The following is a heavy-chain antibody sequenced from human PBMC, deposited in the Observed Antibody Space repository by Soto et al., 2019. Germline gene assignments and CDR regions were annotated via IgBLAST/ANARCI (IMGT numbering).Heavy chain of an antibody. V-gene: IGHV4-30-2*01. Sequence: NPSETLSLTCDVSGGSISSSGYSWNWIRQPPGKGLEWIGYIYHRGNTSYNPSLKSRVTLSLDRSTNQFSLKLNSVTAADTAVYYCARGRYYRDSSGYYSSDAFDIWGQGTMVTVSS. CDR3: ARGRYYRDSSGYYSSDAFDI. D-gene: IGHD3-22*01. CDR1: GGSISSSGYS. J-gene: IGHJ3*02. CDR2: IYHRGNT.